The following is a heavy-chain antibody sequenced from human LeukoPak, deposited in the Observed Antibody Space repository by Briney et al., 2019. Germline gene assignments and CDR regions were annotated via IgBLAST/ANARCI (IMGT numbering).Heavy chain of an antibody. Sequence: GGSLRLSCAASGFTFSDYWMSWVRQAPGKGLEWVANIKHDGSEKYYVDSVKGRFTISRDNSKNTLDLQMNSLRAEDTAVYYCARAPGAPYYLDYWGQGTLVTVSS. J-gene: IGHJ4*02. CDR3: ARAPGAPYYLDY. CDR2: IKHDGSEK. CDR1: GFTFSDYW. V-gene: IGHV3-7*01. D-gene: IGHD4-17*01.